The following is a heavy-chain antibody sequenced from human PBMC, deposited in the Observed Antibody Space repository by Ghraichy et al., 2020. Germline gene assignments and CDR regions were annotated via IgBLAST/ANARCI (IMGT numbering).Heavy chain of an antibody. V-gene: IGHV4-59*01. D-gene: IGHD6-19*01. J-gene: IGHJ4*02. CDR3: ARGLSGASWPKQYYFDY. CDR1: PGSITNYY. CDR2: VYHEGFT. Sequence: SETLSLTCVVSPGSITNYYWHWIRQAPGQGLEWIGYVYHEGFTNYNPSLKGRVSISLDTSKNQFSLRLIFVTSKDTAVYFCARGLSGASWPKQYYFDYWDQVSLVFVSS.